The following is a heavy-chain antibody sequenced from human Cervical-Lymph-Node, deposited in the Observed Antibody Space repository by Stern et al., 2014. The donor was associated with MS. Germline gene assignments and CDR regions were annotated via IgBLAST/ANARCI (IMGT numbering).Heavy chain of an antibody. CDR2: ISNNSTHT. J-gene: IGHJ4*02. Sequence: EVQLVESGGCLVKPGESLRLSCDASGFTFSHYSINWVRQAPGKGLAWISSISNNSTHTYYADSWDGRFTISRDSAKDSVSLHMVSLRAEDTAVYYCARARVGDYARSPHLDSWGQGTLVTVSS. V-gene: IGHV3-21*01. D-gene: IGHD4-17*01. CDR1: GFTFSHYS. CDR3: ARARVGDYARSPHLDS.